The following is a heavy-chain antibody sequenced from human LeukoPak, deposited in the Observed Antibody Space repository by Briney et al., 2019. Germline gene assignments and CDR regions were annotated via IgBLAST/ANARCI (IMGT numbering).Heavy chain of an antibody. D-gene: IGHD3-10*01. Sequence: ASVKVSCKASGYTFTGYYMHWVRQAPRQGLEWMGWINPNSGGTNYAQKFQGRVTMTRDTSISTAYMELSRLRSDDTAVYYCARAGVWFGVITDYWGQGTLVTVSS. CDR1: GYTFTGYY. CDR2: INPNSGGT. J-gene: IGHJ4*02. V-gene: IGHV1-2*02. CDR3: ARAGVWFGVITDY.